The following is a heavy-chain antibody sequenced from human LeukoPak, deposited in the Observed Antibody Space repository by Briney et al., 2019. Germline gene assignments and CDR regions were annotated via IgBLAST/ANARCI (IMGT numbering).Heavy chain of an antibody. J-gene: IGHJ4*02. V-gene: IGHV3-64D*06. D-gene: IGHD3-22*01. CDR1: GFTFSTYG. Sequence: SGGSLRLSCSASGFTFSTYGMHWVRQAPGKGLESVSAIASNGGSTYYADSVKGRFTISRDNSKNTLYLQMSSLRAEDTAVYYCASTENYYDSRALGYWGQGTLVTVSS. CDR3: ASTENYYDSRALGY. CDR2: IASNGGST.